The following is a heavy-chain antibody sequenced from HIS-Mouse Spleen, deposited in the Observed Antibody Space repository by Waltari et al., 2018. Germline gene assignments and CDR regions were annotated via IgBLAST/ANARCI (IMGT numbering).Heavy chain of an antibody. CDR3: ARKLTGTLDY. D-gene: IGHD1-7*01. J-gene: IGHJ4*02. Sequence: QVQLQQWGAGLLKPSETLSLTCAVYGGSFSGYYWSWIRQPPGKGREWMGEINHSGSTNYNPSLKRLVTISVDTSKNQFSLKLSYVTAANTAVYYCARKLTGTLDYWGQGTLVTVSS. V-gene: IGHV4-34*01. CDR1: GGSFSGYY. CDR2: INHSGST.